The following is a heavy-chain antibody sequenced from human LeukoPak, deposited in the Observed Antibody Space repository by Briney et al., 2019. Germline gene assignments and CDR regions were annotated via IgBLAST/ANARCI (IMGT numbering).Heavy chain of an antibody. CDR3: VRGWTK. V-gene: IGHV4-61*02. CDR2: IYTSGST. D-gene: IGHD3/OR15-3a*01. Sequence: SQTLSLTCTVSGGSISSGSYYWSWIRQPAGKGLEWIGRIYTSGSTNYNPSLKSRVTISVDTSKNQFSLKLSSVTAADTAVYYCVRGWTKWGQGTLVTVSS. J-gene: IGHJ4*02. CDR1: GGSISSGSYY.